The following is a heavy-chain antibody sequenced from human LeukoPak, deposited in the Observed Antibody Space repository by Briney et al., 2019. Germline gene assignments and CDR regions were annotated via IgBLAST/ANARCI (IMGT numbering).Heavy chain of an antibody. CDR2: ISYNGGTI. CDR3: AKDGCSGGSCYGRSAFDI. CDR1: RFTLNDYA. J-gene: IGHJ3*02. D-gene: IGHD2-15*01. Sequence: GRSLRLSCADSRFTLNDYAMHWVRQAPGKGLEWVSGISYNGGTIGFADSVKGRFTISRDNAKNSLYLQMNSLRAEDMALYYCAKDGCSGGSCYGRSAFDIWGQGTMVTVSS. V-gene: IGHV3-9*03.